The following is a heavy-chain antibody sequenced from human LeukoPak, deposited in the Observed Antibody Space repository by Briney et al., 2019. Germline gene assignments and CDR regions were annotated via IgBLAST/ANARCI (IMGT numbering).Heavy chain of an antibody. D-gene: IGHD2-8*01. V-gene: IGHV4-34*01. CDR2: INHSGST. CDR3: AVENGAFDI. J-gene: IGHJ3*02. CDR1: GGSFSGYY. Sequence: SETLSLTCAVYGGSFSGYYWSWIRQPPGKGLEWIGEINHSGSTNYNPSLKSRVTISVDTSKNQFSLKLSSVTAAGTAVYYCAVENGAFDIWGQGTMVTVSS.